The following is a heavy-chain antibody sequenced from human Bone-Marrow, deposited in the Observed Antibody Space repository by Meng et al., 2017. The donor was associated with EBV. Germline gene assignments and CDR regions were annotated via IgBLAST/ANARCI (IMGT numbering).Heavy chain of an antibody. CDR3: ARAEGIVGATHYFDY. Sequence: QLQLTESGPGPVEASETPSLTCPGSGGSIRSSSYYWGWIRQPPGKGLEWIGSIYYSGSTYYNPSLKSRVTISVDTSKNQFSLKLSSVTAADTAVYYCARAEGIVGATHYFDYWGQGTLVTVSS. CDR1: GGSIRSSSYY. D-gene: IGHD1-26*01. J-gene: IGHJ4*02. CDR2: IYYSGST. V-gene: IGHV4-39*07.